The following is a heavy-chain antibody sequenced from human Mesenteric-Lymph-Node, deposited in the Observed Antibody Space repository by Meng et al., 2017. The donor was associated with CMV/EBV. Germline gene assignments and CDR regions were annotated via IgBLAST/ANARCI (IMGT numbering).Heavy chain of an antibody. J-gene: IGHJ4*02. CDR1: GFTFSSYA. CDR2: INGDASNI. Sequence: GESLKISCAASGFTFSSYAMSWVRQAPGKGLEWVSLINGDASNIYYADSVKGRFTISRDNSKSALDLQMDSLRADDTAVYYCAKGGPGWYSDHWGQGTLVTVSS. D-gene: IGHD3-10*01. V-gene: IGHV3-23*03. CDR3: AKGGPGWYSDH.